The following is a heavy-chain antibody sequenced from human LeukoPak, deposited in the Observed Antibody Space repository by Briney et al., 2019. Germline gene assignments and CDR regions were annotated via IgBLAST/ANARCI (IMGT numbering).Heavy chain of an antibody. CDR1: GFTFSSYA. D-gene: IGHD6-19*01. J-gene: IGHJ4*02. Sequence: GGSLRLSCAASGFTFSSYAMHWVRQAPGKGLEWVAVISYDGSNKYYADSVKGRFTISRDNSKNTLYLQMNSLRAEDTALYYCAKDISPYIAVAGTGALDYWGQGTLVTVSS. CDR2: ISYDGSNK. CDR3: AKDISPYIAVAGTGALDY. V-gene: IGHV3-30-3*01.